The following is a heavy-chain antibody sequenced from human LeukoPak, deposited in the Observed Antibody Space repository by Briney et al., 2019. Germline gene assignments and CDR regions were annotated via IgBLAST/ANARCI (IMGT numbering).Heavy chain of an antibody. V-gene: IGHV4-61*02. Sequence: SQTLSLTCTVSGGSISSGSYYWSWIRQPAGKGLGWIGRTYTSGSTNYNPSLKSRVTISVDTSKNQFSLKLSSVTAADTAVYYCARDRVSGYSDYFDYWGQGTLVTVSS. CDR2: TYTSGST. D-gene: IGHD1-26*01. J-gene: IGHJ4*02. CDR3: ARDRVSGYSDYFDY. CDR1: GGSISSGSYY.